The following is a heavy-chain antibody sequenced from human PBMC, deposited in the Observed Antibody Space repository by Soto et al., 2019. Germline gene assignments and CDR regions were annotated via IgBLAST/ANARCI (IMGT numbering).Heavy chain of an antibody. Sequence: GGSLRLSCAASGFTFSSYWMHWVRQAPGKGLVWVSRINSDGSSTSYADSVKGRFTISRDNAKNTLYLQMNSLRAEDTAVYYCARANYYDSSGYTYYYGMDVWGQGTTVTVSS. D-gene: IGHD3-22*01. V-gene: IGHV3-74*01. CDR2: INSDGSST. CDR3: ARANYYDSSGYTYYYGMDV. CDR1: GFTFSSYW. J-gene: IGHJ6*02.